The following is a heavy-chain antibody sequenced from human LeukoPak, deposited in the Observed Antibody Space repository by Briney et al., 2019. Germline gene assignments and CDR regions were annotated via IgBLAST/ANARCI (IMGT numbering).Heavy chain of an antibody. CDR2: INHSGST. D-gene: IGHD2-2*01. V-gene: IGHV4-34*01. CDR1: GGSFSGYY. J-gene: IGHJ6*02. CDR3: AREDIVVVPAAILGYYYYGMDV. Sequence: SETLSLTCAVCGGSFSGYYWSWIRQPPGKGLEWIGEINHSGSTNYNPSLKSRVTISVDTSKNQFSLKLSSVTAADTAVYYCAREDIVVVPAAILGYYYYGMDVWGQGTTVTVSS.